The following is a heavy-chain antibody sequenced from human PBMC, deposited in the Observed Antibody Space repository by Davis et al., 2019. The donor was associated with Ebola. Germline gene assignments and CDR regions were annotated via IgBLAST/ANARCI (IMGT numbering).Heavy chain of an antibody. CDR3: AKVAGLYFDY. V-gene: IGHV3-11*06. Sequence: PGGSLRLSCAASGFIFSDYYMSWIRQAPGKGLEWVSYISSSTFDTNYADSVKGRFTISRDNAKNSVYLQMSSLRAEDTAVYYCAKVAGLYFDYWGQGTLVTVSS. CDR1: GFIFSDYY. J-gene: IGHJ4*02. D-gene: IGHD6-19*01. CDR2: ISSSTFDT.